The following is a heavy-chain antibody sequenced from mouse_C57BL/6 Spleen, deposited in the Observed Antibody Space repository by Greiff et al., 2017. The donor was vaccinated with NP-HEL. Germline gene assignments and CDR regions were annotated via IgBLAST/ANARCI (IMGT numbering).Heavy chain of an antibody. V-gene: IGHV5-17*01. J-gene: IGHJ2*01. CDR3: ARGYYGNPYYFDY. Sequence: EVKLMESGGGLVKPGGSLKLSCAASGFTFSDYGMHWVRQAPEKGLEWVAYISSGSSTIYYADTVKGRFTISRDNAKNTLFLQMTSLRSEDTAMYYCARGYYGNPYYFDYWGQGTTLTVSS. CDR1: GFTFSDYG. D-gene: IGHD2-1*01. CDR2: ISSGSSTI.